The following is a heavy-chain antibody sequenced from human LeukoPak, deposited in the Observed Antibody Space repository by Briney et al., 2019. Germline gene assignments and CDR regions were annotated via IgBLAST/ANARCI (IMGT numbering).Heavy chain of an antibody. CDR2: IIPIFGTA. D-gene: IGHD5-24*01. V-gene: IGHV1-69*05. J-gene: IGHJ3*02. Sequence: ASVKVSCKASGGTFSSYAISWVRQAPGQGLEWMGGIIPIFGTADYAQKFQGRVTITTDESTSTAYMELSSLRSEDTAVYYCARGRDGYQETEGAFDIWGQGTMVTVSS. CDR1: GGTFSSYA. CDR3: ARGRDGYQETEGAFDI.